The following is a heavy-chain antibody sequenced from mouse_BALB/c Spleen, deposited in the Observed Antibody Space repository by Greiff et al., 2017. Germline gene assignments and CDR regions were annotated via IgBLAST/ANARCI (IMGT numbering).Heavy chain of an antibody. CDR3: AREDYGSAMDY. J-gene: IGHJ4*01. D-gene: IGHD1-1*02. CDR2: ISTYYGDA. V-gene: IGHV1S137*01. Sequence: QVQLQQSGAELVRPGVSVKISCKGSGYTFTDYAMHWVKQSHAKSLEWIGVISTYYGDASYNQKFKGKATMTVDKSSSTAYMELARLTSEDSAIYYCAREDYGSAMDYWGQGTSVTVSS. CDR1: GYTFTDYA.